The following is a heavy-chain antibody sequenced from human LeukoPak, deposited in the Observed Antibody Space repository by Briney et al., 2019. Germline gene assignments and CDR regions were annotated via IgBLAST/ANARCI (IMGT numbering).Heavy chain of an antibody. CDR3: VVDKNYFYGSGSFDY. J-gene: IGHJ4*02. CDR1: GYTFTNYW. D-gene: IGHD3-10*01. V-gene: IGHV5-51*01. CDR2: NYPGDSDT. Sequence: HGESLKISCKGSGYTFTNYWIGWVRQMSGKGLEWMGINYPGDSDTRYSTSFQGQVTMSADNSISTAYLQWCSFKALDTAMYYCVVDKNYFYGSGSFDYWGQGTLVTVSS.